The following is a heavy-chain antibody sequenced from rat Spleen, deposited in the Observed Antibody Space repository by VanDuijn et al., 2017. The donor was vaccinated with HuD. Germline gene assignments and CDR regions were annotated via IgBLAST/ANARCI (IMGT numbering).Heavy chain of an antibody. Sequence: EVQLVESGGGLAQPGRSLKISCAASGFTFSDYGMAWVRQAPGKGLEWVATIIYDGSSSYYRDSVKGRFTLSRDDAKSTLFLQMDSLRSEDTATYYCARLDYPGITDLDYWGQGVMVTVSS. CDR3: ARLDYPGITDLDY. CDR2: IIYDGSSS. V-gene: IGHV5-17*01. CDR1: GFTFSDYG. D-gene: IGHD1-4*01. J-gene: IGHJ2*01.